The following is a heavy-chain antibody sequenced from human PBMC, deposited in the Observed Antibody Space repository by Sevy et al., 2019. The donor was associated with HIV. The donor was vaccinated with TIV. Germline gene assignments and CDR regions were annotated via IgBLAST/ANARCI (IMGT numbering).Heavy chain of an antibody. J-gene: IGHJ4*02. Sequence: GGSLRLSCAASGFTFSSYSMNWVRQAPGKGLEWVSSISSSSSYIYYADSVKGRFTISRDNAKNSLYLQMNSMRAEDTAVYYFSRDRRAAAGTRYFDYWGQGTLVTVSS. V-gene: IGHV3-21*01. CDR2: ISSSSSYI. CDR1: GFTFSSYS. CDR3: SRDRRAAAGTRYFDY. D-gene: IGHD6-13*01.